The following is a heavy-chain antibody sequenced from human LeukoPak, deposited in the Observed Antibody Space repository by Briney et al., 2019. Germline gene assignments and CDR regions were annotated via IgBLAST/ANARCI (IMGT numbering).Heavy chain of an antibody. Sequence: SETLSLTYAVSGGSISSGGYSWSWIRQPPGTGLEWIGYIYYSGSTNYNPSLKSRVTISVDTSKNQFSLKLSSVTAADTAVYYCARADIVVVVAATGAFDIWGQGTMVTVSS. V-gene: IGHV4-61*08. CDR1: GGSISSGGYS. J-gene: IGHJ3*02. CDR3: ARADIVVVVAATGAFDI. CDR2: IYYSGST. D-gene: IGHD2-15*01.